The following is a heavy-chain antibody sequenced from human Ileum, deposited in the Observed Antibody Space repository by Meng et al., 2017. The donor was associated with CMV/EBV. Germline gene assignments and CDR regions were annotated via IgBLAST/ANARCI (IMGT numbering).Heavy chain of an antibody. CDR2: INRRGDFV. V-gene: IGHV3-48*03. Sequence: GGSLRLSCEASGFSFSDYEFYWVRQAPGKGLECLSYINRRGDFVQFADSVRGRFTISRENSKNTLYLQINSQRVEDTAVYYCAVGKWFFDYWGQGTRVTVSS. J-gene: IGHJ4*02. CDR1: GFSFSDYE. D-gene: IGHD3-22*01. CDR3: AVGKWFFDY.